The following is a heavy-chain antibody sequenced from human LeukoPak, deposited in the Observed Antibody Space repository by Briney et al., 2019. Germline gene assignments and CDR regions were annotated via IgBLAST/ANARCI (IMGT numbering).Heavy chain of an antibody. CDR1: GGTFSSYA. CDR2: IIPIFGTA. D-gene: IGHD3-22*01. J-gene: IGHJ4*02. V-gene: IGHV1-69*13. CDR3: ATTYYYDSSGYYLNANFDY. Sequence: SVKVSCKASGGTFSSYAISWVRQAPGQGLEWMGGIIPIFGTANYAQKFQGRVTITADESTSTAYMELSSLRSEDTAVYYCATTYYYDSSGYYLNANFDYWGQGTLVTVSS.